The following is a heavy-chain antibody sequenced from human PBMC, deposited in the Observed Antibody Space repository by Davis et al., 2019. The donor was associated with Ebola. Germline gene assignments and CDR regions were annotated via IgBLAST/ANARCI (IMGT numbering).Heavy chain of an antibody. CDR1: TYAFTSYY. D-gene: IGHD6-6*01. J-gene: IGHJ4*02. CDR3: ARLGSSSPPYYLDY. Sequence: ASVKVSCKASTYAFTSYYVHWVRQAPGQGFEWMGVIDPSGRTTAYAQRFQGRVTMNRDTSTSTVYMEMSSLRSDDTAVYYCARLGSSSPPYYLDYWGQGTLITVSS. V-gene: IGHV1-46*01. CDR2: IDPSGRTT.